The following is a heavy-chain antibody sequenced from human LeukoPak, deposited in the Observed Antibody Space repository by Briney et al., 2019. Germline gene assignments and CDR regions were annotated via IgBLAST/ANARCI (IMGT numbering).Heavy chain of an antibody. CDR3: ARGLSTIFGVVIPPDV. J-gene: IGHJ6*04. Sequence: GASVKVSCKASGYTFTSYYMHWVRQAPGQGLEWMGIINPSGGSTSYAQKFQGRVTMTRDTSTSTVYMELSSLRSEDTAVYYCARGLSTIFGVVIPPDVWGKGTTVTVSS. V-gene: IGHV1-46*01. CDR1: GYTFTSYY. D-gene: IGHD3-3*01. CDR2: INPSGGST.